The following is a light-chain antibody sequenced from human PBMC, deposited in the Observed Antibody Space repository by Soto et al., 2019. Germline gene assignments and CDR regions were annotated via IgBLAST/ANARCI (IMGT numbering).Light chain of an antibody. CDR1: QSVDSRH. CDR3: QHYGASPYT. Sequence: TQSPSTLSASVGDRVTITCRASQSVDSRHLAWYQQKPGQAPRLLIYGASNRATGIPDRFSGSGSGTDFTLTISRLEPEDFAVYYCQHYGASPYTFGQGTELEIK. J-gene: IGKJ2*01. V-gene: IGKV3-20*01. CDR2: GAS.